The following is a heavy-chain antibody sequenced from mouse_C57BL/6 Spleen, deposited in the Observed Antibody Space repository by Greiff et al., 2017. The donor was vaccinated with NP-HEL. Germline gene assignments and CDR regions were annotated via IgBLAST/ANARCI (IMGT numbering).Heavy chain of an antibody. CDR3: APITTVPAWFAY. V-gene: IGHV14-3*01. CDR1: GFNITNTY. CDR2: IDPANGNT. D-gene: IGHD1-1*01. J-gene: IGHJ3*01. Sequence: VQLQQSVAELVRPGASVKLSCTASGFNITNTYMHWVKQRPEQGLEWIGRIDPANGNTKYAPKFQGKATITADTSSNTAYLQLSSLTSEDTAIYYCAPITTVPAWFAYWGQGTLVTVSA.